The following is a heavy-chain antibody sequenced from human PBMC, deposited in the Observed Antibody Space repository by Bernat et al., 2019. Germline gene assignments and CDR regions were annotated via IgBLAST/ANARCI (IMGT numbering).Heavy chain of an antibody. CDR1: GFTFSNYA. Sequence: EVQLLESGGGLVQPGGSLRLSCAASGFTFSNYAMSWVRQAPGKGLEWVSESSGSGGSTYYADSVRGRFSISRANSKNTLYLQMNSLRAEDTAVYYCAKLMGAGYYFGMDVWGHGTTVTVSS. D-gene: IGHD2-8*01. V-gene: IGHV3-23*01. CDR2: SSGSGGST. J-gene: IGHJ6*02. CDR3: AKLMGAGYYFGMDV.